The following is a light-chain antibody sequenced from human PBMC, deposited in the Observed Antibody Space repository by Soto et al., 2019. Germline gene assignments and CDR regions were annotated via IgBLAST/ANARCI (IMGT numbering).Light chain of an antibody. J-gene: IGLJ1*01. CDR1: SANIGNNY. CDR3: VSWDDSLSGLV. Sequence: QSVLTQPPSASGTPGQRVTISCSGRSANIGNNYVCWYQQLPGTAPKLLIYCNNQRPSGVPDRFSGSKSGTSASLAISGLRSEDEADYYCVSWDDSLSGLVFGTGTKLTVL. V-gene: IGLV1-47*02. CDR2: CNN.